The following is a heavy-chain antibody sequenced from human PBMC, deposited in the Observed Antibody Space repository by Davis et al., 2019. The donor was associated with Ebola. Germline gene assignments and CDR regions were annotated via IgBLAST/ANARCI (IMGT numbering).Heavy chain of an antibody. V-gene: IGHV3-7*03. CDR2: IKQDGSEK. D-gene: IGHD2-21*02. CDR1: GFTFSSYG. CDR3: ARPIRDSGIRLLAY. Sequence: GESLKISCAASGFTFSSYGMHWVRQAPGKGLEWVANIKQDGSEKYYVDSVKGRFTISRDNAKDSLYLQMHSLRAEDTAVYYCARPIRDSGIRLLAYWGQGTLVTVSS. J-gene: IGHJ4*02.